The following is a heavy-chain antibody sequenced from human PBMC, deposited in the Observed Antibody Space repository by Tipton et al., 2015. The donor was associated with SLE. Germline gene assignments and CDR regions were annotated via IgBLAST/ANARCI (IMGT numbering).Heavy chain of an antibody. CDR2: IYYSGST. CDR3: ARRGVRGVREVYYGMDV. CDR1: GGSISSSSYY. J-gene: IGHJ6*02. D-gene: IGHD3-10*01. Sequence: TLSLTCTVSGGSISSSSYYWGWIRQPPGKGLEWIGSIYYSGSTYYNPSLKSRVTISVDTSKNQFSLKLSSVTAADTAVYYCARRGVRGVREVYYGMDVWGQGTTVTVSS. V-gene: IGHV4-39*01.